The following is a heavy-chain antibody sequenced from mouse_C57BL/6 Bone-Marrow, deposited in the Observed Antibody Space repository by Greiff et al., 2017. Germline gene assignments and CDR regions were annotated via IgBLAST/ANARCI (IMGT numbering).Heavy chain of an antibody. CDR2: ISDGGSYT. CDR1: GFTFSSYA. D-gene: IGHD1-2*01. Sequence: VQLQQSGGGLVKPGGSLKLSCAASGFTFSSYAMSWVRQTPEKRLEWVATISDGGSYTYYPDNVKGRFTISRDNAKNNLYLQMSHLKSEDTAMYYCARDGYPMDYWGQGTSVTVSA. V-gene: IGHV5-4*01. CDR3: ARDGYPMDY. J-gene: IGHJ4*01.